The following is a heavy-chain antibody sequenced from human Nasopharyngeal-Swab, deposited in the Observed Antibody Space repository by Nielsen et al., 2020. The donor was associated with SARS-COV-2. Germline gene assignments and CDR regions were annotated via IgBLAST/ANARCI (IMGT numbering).Heavy chain of an antibody. CDR1: GFTFSSYA. CDR2: ISGSGGST. Sequence: GESLKISCAASGFTFSSYAMSWVHQAPGKGLEWVSAISGSGGSTYYADSVKGRFTISRDNSKNTLYLQMNSLRAEDTAVYYCAKGGYCSSTSCYIDYWGQGTLVTVSS. V-gene: IGHV3-23*01. D-gene: IGHD2-2*02. CDR3: AKGGYCSSTSCYIDY. J-gene: IGHJ4*02.